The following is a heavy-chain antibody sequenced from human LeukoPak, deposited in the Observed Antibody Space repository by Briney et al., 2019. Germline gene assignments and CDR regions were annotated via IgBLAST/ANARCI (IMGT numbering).Heavy chain of an antibody. CDR3: ARLSGSPWY. J-gene: IGHJ4*02. CDR1: GYSISSGYY. CDR2: IYHSGST. D-gene: IGHD3-10*01. V-gene: IGHV4-38-2*02. Sequence: TSETLSLTCTVSGYSISSGYYWGWIRQPPGKGLEWIGSIYHSGSTYYNPSLKSRVTISVDTSKNQFSLKLSSVTAADTAVYYCARLSGSPWYWGQGTLVTVSS.